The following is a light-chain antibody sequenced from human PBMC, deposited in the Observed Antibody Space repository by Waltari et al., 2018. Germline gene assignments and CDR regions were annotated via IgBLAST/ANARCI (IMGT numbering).Light chain of an antibody. CDR1: SSDVGGYHY. J-gene: IGLJ1*01. CDR2: DVS. CDR3: SSYTSSSTLG. Sequence: QSALTQPASVSGSPGRSITISCTGTSSDVGGYHYVSWYQQHPGKAPKLMIYDVSNRPSGVSNRFSGSKSGNTASLTISGLQAEDEADYYCSSYTSSSTLGFGTGTKVTVL. V-gene: IGLV2-14*03.